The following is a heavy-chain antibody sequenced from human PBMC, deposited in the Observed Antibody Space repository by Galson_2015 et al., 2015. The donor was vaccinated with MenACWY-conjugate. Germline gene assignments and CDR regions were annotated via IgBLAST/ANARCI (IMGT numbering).Heavy chain of an antibody. Sequence: SLRLSCAASGFTFSNYAMTWVRQAPGKGLEWVSTISASGGITNYADSVKGRFTISRGNYDKTLYLQMNNLRAEDTAVYYCAKDLWARESSYCPFEYWGHGTLVTFSS. CDR3: AKDLWARESSYCPFEY. CDR2: ISASGGIT. D-gene: IGHD2-15*01. V-gene: IGHV3-23*01. J-gene: IGHJ4*01. CDR1: GFTFSNYA.